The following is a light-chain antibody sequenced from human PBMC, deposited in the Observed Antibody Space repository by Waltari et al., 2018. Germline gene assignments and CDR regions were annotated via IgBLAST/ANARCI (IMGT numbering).Light chain of an antibody. Sequence: QSALTQPASVSGSPGQSLTISCTGTRSDIGGSNYVSWYQQHAGKAPRLILYDVSQRPSGVSSRFSGSKSGNTASLTISGLQADDEADYYCSSYTNTNSLALFGAGTKVTVL. V-gene: IGLV2-14*03. J-gene: IGLJ1*01. CDR1: RSDIGGSNY. CDR2: DVS. CDR3: SSYTNTNSLAL.